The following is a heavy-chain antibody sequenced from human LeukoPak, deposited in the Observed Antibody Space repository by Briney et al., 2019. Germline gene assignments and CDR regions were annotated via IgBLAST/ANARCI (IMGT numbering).Heavy chain of an antibody. CDR1: GGTFSSYA. Sequence: ASVKVSCKASGGTFSSYAISWVRQAPGQGLEWMGGIIPIFGTANYAQRFQGRVTITADESTSTAYMELSSLRSEDTAVYYCARVARYYYYGMDVWGQGTTVTVSS. D-gene: IGHD5-12*01. CDR3: ARVARYYYYGMDV. CDR2: IIPIFGTA. V-gene: IGHV1-69*13. J-gene: IGHJ6*02.